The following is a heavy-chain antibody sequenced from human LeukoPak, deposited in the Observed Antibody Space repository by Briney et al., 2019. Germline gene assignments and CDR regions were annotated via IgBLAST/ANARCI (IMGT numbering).Heavy chain of an antibody. D-gene: IGHD6-19*01. CDR3: ARQWPYWYFDL. CDR2: VNDSGGT. J-gene: IGHJ2*01. V-gene: IGHV4-34*01. CDR1: IDSFTNYY. Sequence: SETLSLTCAVYIDSFTNYYWNWIRQTPGKGLEWIGEVNDSGGTNINPSLRSRVILSVDTSKNQFSLKLSSVTAADTAVYYCARQWPYWYFDLWGRGTLVTVSS.